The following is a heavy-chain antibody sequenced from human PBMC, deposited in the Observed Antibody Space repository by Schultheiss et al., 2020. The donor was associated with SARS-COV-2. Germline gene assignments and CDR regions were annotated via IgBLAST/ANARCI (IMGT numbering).Heavy chain of an antibody. V-gene: IGHV4-39*01. CDR1: GDSMTGRNYY. CDR2: IYYSGST. D-gene: IGHD6-19*01. CDR3: ARHYSGYSSGWYAFDY. J-gene: IGHJ4*02. Sequence: SETLSLTCNVSGDSMTGRNYYWGWIRQPPGKGLEWIGSIYYSGSTYYNPSLKSRVTISVDTSKNQFSLKLSSVTAADTAVYYCARHYSGYSSGWYAFDYWGQGTLVTVSS.